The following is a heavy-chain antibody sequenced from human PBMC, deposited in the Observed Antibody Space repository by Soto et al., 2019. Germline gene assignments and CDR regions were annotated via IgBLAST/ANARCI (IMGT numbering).Heavy chain of an antibody. CDR2: IYPGDFDT. D-gene: IGHD1-1*01. CDR1: GYKFTAYW. Sequence: GESLKISCMTAGYKFTAYWIAWVRQRPGKGLEWMGIIYPGDFDTRYSPSFEGQVTISVDRSTNTAHLHWSSLKASDTAIYYSARRPHKAYDSIDYWGQGTLVTVSS. J-gene: IGHJ4*02. CDR3: ARRPHKAYDSIDY. V-gene: IGHV5-51*01.